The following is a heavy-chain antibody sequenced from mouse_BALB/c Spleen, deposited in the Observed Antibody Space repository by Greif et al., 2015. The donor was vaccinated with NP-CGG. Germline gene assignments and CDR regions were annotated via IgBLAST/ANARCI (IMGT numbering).Heavy chain of an antibody. Sequence: EVKLVESGGGLVKPGGSLKLSCAASGFTFSSYAMSWVRQTPEKRLEWVASISSGGSTYYPDSVKGRFTISRDNARNILYLQMSSLRSEDTAMYYCARGHYYGSSYFDYWGQGTTLTVSS. CDR3: ARGHYYGSSYFDY. J-gene: IGHJ2*01. V-gene: IGHV5-6-5*01. CDR1: GFTFSSYA. CDR2: ISSGGST. D-gene: IGHD1-1*01.